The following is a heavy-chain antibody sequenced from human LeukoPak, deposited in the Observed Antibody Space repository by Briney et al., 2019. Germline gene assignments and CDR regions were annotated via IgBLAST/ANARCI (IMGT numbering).Heavy chain of an antibody. Sequence: GGSLRLSCAASGFAFSTYTMNWVRQASGTGLEWVSSISGVTTTSYIHYADSVKGRFTISRDNADNSLFLQMNSLRAEDTAVYYCARARRSYYYFDYWGQGTLVTVSS. CDR2: ISGVTTTSYI. CDR1: GFAFSTYT. CDR3: ARARRSYYYFDY. J-gene: IGHJ4*02. V-gene: IGHV3-21*04. D-gene: IGHD1-26*01.